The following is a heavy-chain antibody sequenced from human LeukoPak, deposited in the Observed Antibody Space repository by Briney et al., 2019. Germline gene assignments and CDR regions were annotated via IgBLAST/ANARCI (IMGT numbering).Heavy chain of an antibody. Sequence: GGSLRLSCAASGFTFSSYWMHWVRQAPGKGLEWVSRVSSEGKSTSFADSVKGRFTISRDNAKNTLYLQMSGLRAEDTAVYYCARSYYYDTAPWGYWGQGTLVTVSS. CDR3: ARSYYYDTAPWGY. J-gene: IGHJ4*02. CDR1: GFTFSSYW. D-gene: IGHD3-22*01. V-gene: IGHV3-74*01. CDR2: VSSEGKST.